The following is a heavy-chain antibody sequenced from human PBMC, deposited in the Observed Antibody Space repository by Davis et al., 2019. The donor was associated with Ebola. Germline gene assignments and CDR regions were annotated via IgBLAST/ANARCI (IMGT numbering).Heavy chain of an antibody. D-gene: IGHD4-11*01. CDR2: INHSGST. CDR3: ASGSNYRYYYYGMDV. V-gene: IGHV4-34*01. Sequence: SETLSLTCAVYGGSFSGYYWSWIRQPPGKGLEWIGEINHSGSTNYNPSLKSRVTISVDTSKNQFSLKLSSVTAADTAVYYCASGSNYRYYYYGMDVWGQGTTVTVSS. CDR1: GGSFSGYY. J-gene: IGHJ6*02.